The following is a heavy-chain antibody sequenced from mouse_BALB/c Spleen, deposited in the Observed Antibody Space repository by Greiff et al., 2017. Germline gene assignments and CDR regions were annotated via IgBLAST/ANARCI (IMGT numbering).Heavy chain of an antibody. CDR3: AATTVRYYAMDY. D-gene: IGHD1-1*01. J-gene: IGHJ4*01. V-gene: IGHV3-1*02. Sequence: EVQLQQSRPDLVKPSQSLSLTCTVTGYSITSGYSWHWIRQFPGNKLEWMGYIPYSGSTNYNPSLKSRISITRDTSKNQFFLQLNSVTTEDTATYYCAATTVRYYAMDYWGQGTSVTVAS. CDR2: IPYSGST. CDR1: GYSITSGYS.